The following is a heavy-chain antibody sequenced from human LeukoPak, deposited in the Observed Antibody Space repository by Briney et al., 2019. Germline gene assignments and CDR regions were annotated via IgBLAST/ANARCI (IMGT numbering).Heavy chain of an antibody. CDR1: GYTFTGYY. CDR3: AKQSAGSAAWYSLHYDF. CDR2: IWYDGSNK. Sequence: SCKASGYTFTGYYMHWVRQAPGKGLEWVAVIWYDGSNKYYADSVKGRFTISRDNSKDTLYLQTNGLRAEDTAVYFCAKQSAGSAAWYSLHYDFWGQGTLVTVSS. D-gene: IGHD6-13*01. J-gene: IGHJ4*02. V-gene: IGHV3-33*06.